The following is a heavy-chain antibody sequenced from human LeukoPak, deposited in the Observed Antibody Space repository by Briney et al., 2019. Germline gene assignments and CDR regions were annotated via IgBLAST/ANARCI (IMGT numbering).Heavy chain of an antibody. J-gene: IGHJ4*02. CDR1: GFTFGSIA. CDR3: ARNDYDTYYSDY. Sequence: GGSLRLSCAASGFTFGSIAMHWVRQAPGKGLEWVAVISYDASNKNYADSVKGRFTISRDNSRNTLYLQMNSLRPEDTAVYYCARNDYDTYYSDYWGQGTLVTVS. D-gene: IGHD4-17*01. CDR2: ISYDASNK. V-gene: IGHV3-30-3*01.